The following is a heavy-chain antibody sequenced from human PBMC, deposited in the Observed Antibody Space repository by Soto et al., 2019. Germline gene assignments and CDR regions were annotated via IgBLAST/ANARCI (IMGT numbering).Heavy chain of an antibody. CDR2: IRYDGTEK. J-gene: IGHJ4*02. CDR3: ARDFTQVGPLDF. D-gene: IGHD1-26*01. V-gene: IGHV3-33*01. Sequence: GGSLRLSCAAPGFIFSSFALHWVRQAPGKGLEWVAVIRYDGTEKYNGDSVKGRFTISRDNSKNTVYLEMTSLKAEDTAVYYCARDFTQVGPLDFWGQGTLVTVSS. CDR1: GFIFSSFA.